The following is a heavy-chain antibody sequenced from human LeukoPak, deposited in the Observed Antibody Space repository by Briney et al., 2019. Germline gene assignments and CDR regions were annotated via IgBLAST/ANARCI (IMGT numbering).Heavy chain of an antibody. V-gene: IGHV3-30*18. J-gene: IGHJ4*02. D-gene: IGHD6-13*01. CDR2: IANDGRDK. Sequence: PGRSLRLSCAASGFTFSSYGMHWVRQAPGKGLEWVAVIANDGRDKKYADSVRGRFTISRDNSKNTVYLQMNSLRAEDTAVFYCVKDMKIKAAGYYFDYWGQGTLVTVSS. CDR1: GFTFSSYG. CDR3: VKDMKIKAAGYYFDY.